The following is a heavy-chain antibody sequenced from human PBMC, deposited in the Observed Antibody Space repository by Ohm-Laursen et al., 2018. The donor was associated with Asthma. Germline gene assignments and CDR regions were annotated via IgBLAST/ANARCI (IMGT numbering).Heavy chain of an antibody. Sequence: SLRLSCAASGFTLGDYFMHWVRQGPGEGLLWIPHLFPDGRRTNYADSVRGRFTISRDDAQNTVYLQMHSLRVDDTAVYFCARGNVEGLLWGQGTLVTVSS. J-gene: IGHJ4*02. CDR3: ARGNVEGLL. V-gene: IGHV3-74*01. CDR1: GFTLGDYF. CDR2: LFPDGRRT.